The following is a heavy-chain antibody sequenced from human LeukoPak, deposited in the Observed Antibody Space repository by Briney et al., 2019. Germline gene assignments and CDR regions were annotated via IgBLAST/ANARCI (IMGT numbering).Heavy chain of an antibody. Sequence: RASETLSLTCAVSGVSISSNNWWSWVRQPPGKGLEWIGEIYHSGSTNYNPSLKSRVTISVDKSKNQFSLNLNSVTAADTAVYYCTRGLGSSSPTSWGQGTLVTVSS. CDR3: TRGLGSSSPTS. CDR1: GVSISSNNW. CDR2: IYHSGST. D-gene: IGHD6-6*01. J-gene: IGHJ5*02. V-gene: IGHV4-4*02.